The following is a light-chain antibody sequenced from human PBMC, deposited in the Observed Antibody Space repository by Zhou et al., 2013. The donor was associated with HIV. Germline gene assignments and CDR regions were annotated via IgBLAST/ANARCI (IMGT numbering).Light chain of an antibody. CDR2: DTS. J-gene: IGKJ2*01. CDR1: QNVFSN. Sequence: EVVMTQSPSTLSVSPGERVTLSCRASQNVFSNLAWYQQKPGQAPSLLIYDTSTRATGVPARFSGSGSGRDFTLTISGLLSEDFALYYCQQYDTWPSFGQGTKLQIK. CDR3: QQYDTWPS. V-gene: IGKV3-15*01.